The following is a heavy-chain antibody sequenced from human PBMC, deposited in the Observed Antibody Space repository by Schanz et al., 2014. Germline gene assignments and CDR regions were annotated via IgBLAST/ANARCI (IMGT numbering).Heavy chain of an antibody. V-gene: IGHV3-21*06. J-gene: IGHJ4*02. CDR3: ARDGVAATTDFEY. CDR2: LSFDSRHI. D-gene: IGHD1-1*01. CDR1: GFTFTGHW. Sequence: EVQLVESGGGLVQPGGSLRVSCAASGFTFTGHWMSWVRQSPGKGLEWVAFLSFDSRHIYYADSVKGRFTISRDNAKSSLHLQRNSLRADDTAVYYCARDGVAATTDFEYWGQGALVTVSS.